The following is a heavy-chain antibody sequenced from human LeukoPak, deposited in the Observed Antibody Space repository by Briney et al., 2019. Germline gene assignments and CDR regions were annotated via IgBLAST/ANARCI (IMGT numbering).Heavy chain of an antibody. J-gene: IGHJ6*03. CDR3: ARDTARITIFGVAKYMDV. CDR2: INPKTGDT. CDR1: GYTFTDYY. Sequence: ASVSVSCKASGYTFTDYYMHWVRQAPGQGLEWMGWINPKTGDTKYVQKFQGRVTMTRDSSINIAYMELSRLRSDDTAVYYCARDTARITIFGVAKYMDVWGRGTTVTVSS. V-gene: IGHV1-2*02. D-gene: IGHD3-3*01.